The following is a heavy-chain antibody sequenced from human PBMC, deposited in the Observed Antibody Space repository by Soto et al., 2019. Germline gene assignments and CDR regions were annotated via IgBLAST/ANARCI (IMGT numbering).Heavy chain of an antibody. V-gene: IGHV3-74*01. D-gene: IGHD3-10*01. CDR3: ARVAVGEYSFDH. CDR2: INPDGTTT. Sequence: EVQLMESGGGLVQPGESLRLSCAASGFTFSSYWMHWVRQAPGKGLVWVSRINPDGTTTTYTDPVKGRFTISRDNAENTLYLQMNSLRAEDTALYFCARVAVGEYSFDHWGQGTLVTVSS. J-gene: IGHJ5*02. CDR1: GFTFSSYW.